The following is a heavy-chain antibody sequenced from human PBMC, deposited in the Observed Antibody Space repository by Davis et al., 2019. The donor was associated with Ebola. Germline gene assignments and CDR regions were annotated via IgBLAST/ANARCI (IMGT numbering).Heavy chain of an antibody. Sequence: GESLKISCAASGFTFSSYSMNWVRQAPGKGLEWVSSISSSSSYIYYADSVKGRFTISRDNAKNSLYLQMNSLRAEDTAVYYCARAPWAYYDYIWGSYRYYYGMDVWGQGTTVTVSS. V-gene: IGHV3-21*01. CDR2: ISSSSSYI. J-gene: IGHJ6*02. D-gene: IGHD3-16*02. CDR3: ARAPWAYYDYIWGSYRYYYGMDV. CDR1: GFTFSSYS.